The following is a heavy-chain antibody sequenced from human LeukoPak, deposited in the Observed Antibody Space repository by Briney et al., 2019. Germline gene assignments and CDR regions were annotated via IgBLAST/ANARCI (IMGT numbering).Heavy chain of an antibody. J-gene: IGHJ4*02. CDR2: MNPNSGNT. Sequence: GASVKVSCKASGYTFTSYVINWVRQAPGQGLEWMGWMNPNSGNTSYAQKFQGRVSITRNRSISTAYMELSSLRSEDTAVYYCARGHRGNYWGQGTLVTVSS. CDR3: ARGHRGNY. D-gene: IGHD3-16*01. V-gene: IGHV1-8*03. CDR1: GYTFTSYV.